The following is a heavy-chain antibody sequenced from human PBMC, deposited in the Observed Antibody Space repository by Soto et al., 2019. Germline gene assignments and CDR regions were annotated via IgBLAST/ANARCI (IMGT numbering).Heavy chain of an antibody. CDR1: GDSISSSSQY. V-gene: IGHV4-39*01. D-gene: IGHD2-21*01. CDR2: IHYSGTS. CDR3: ARHWIAGSSIP. J-gene: IGHJ5*02. Sequence: SETLSLTCSVSGDSISSSSQYWGWIRQPPGKGLEWIGSIHYSGTSYYNPSLKSRVTIFVDTSKNQLSLKLSSVTAADTAVYYCARHWIAGSSIPWGQGXLVTVHS.